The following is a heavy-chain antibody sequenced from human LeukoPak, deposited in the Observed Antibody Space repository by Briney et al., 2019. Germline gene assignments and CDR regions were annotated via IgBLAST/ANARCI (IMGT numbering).Heavy chain of an antibody. Sequence: PGGSLRLSCAASGFTFTSYWMHWVRHAPGKGLVWVSRINSDGTSTSYADSVKGRFTISRDNAKNMVYLEMNSLRVDDTSVYYCVRGAPFDYWGQGTLVTVSS. CDR1: GFTFTSYW. J-gene: IGHJ4*02. D-gene: IGHD1-26*01. V-gene: IGHV3-74*01. CDR2: INSDGTST. CDR3: VRGAPFDY.